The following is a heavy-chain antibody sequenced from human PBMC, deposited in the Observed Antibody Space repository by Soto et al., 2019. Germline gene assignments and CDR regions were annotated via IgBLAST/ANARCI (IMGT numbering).Heavy chain of an antibody. J-gene: IGHJ4*02. D-gene: IGHD2-2*01. CDR3: GRAMIGTSRHTDSDY. V-gene: IGHV4-39*01. CDR2: IDYNGVT. CDR1: GASISSRDYY. Sequence: LFLTCSVSGASISSRDYYWGWIRQTPGKGLEWIGNIDYNGVTYYNPSLKSRVTVSKDTSKNQFSLKVASVTAADTAIYYCGRAMIGTSRHTDSDYWGQGTQVTVSS.